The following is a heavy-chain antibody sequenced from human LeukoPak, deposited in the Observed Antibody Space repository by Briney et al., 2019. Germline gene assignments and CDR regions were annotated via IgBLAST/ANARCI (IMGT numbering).Heavy chain of an antibody. J-gene: IGHJ4*02. CDR1: GFTFSSYG. V-gene: IGHV3-33*06. D-gene: IGHD3-3*01. CDR3: AKDLRFLEGY. Sequence: PGRSLRLSCAASGFTFSSYGMHWVRQAPGKGLEWVAVIWYDGSNKYYADSVKGRFTISRDNSKSTLYLQMNSLRAEDTAVYYCAKDLRFLEGYWGQGTLVTVSS. CDR2: IWYDGSNK.